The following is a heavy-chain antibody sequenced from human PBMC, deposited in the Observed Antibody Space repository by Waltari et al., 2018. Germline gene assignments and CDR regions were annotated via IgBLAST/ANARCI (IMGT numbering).Heavy chain of an antibody. CDR3: ARVSKGIHFAY. J-gene: IGHJ4*02. Sequence: EVQLVESGGGLVQPGGCLRLSGTAYGLTFVTYWIGWVRQAQGKGLQWVAYIKEDGTEESYLDSRKVRFPISRDDAKNSLHLQMNSLRVEDTAIYYCARVSKGIHFAYWGQGTLVTVSS. CDR1: GLTFVTYW. V-gene: IGHV3-7*04. CDR2: IKEDGTEE.